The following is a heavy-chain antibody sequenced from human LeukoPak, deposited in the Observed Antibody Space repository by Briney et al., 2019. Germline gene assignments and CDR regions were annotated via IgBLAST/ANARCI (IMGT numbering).Heavy chain of an antibody. CDR3: ARDLSDYGDYVFDY. Sequence: GGSLRLSCAASGFTFSSYTMNWVRQAPGKGLEWVSSFSKSGPYIYYADSVKGRFTISRDNAKNSLYLQMNSLRAEDTAVYYCARDLSDYGDYVFDYWGQGTLVTVSS. J-gene: IGHJ4*02. CDR2: FSKSGPYI. D-gene: IGHD4-17*01. V-gene: IGHV3-21*01. CDR1: GFTFSSYT.